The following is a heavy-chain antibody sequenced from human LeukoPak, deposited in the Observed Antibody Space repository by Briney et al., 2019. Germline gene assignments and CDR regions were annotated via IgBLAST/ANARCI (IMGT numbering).Heavy chain of an antibody. V-gene: IGHV3-7*01. CDR1: GFAFSDYW. D-gene: IGHD5-12*01. J-gene: IGHJ4*02. Sequence: GGSLRLSCTTSGFAFSDYWMSWVRQAPGKGLEWLAIINQDGSQTSYVDSVRGRFTVSRDSAKNSLYLQMNSLRADDTAVYYCARDSSPRYSGYDWVYWGRGTLITVSS. CDR3: ARDSSPRYSGYDWVY. CDR2: INQDGSQT.